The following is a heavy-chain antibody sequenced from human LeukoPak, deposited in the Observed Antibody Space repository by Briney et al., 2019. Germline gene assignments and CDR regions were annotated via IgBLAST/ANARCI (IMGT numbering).Heavy chain of an antibody. CDR2: MNQDGSVK. V-gene: IGHV3-7*01. Sequence: GGSLRLSCAASGFTFSAYWMTWVRQAPGEGLEWVANMNQDGSVKYYVDSVKGRFTISRDNANSLYLQMNSLRAEDTAVYYCARDADRKFDYWGQGTLVTVSS. D-gene: IGHD3-16*02. J-gene: IGHJ4*02. CDR3: ARDADRKFDY. CDR1: GFTFSAYW.